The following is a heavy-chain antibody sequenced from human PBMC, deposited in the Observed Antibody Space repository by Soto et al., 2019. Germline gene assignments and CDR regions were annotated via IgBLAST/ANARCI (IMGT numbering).Heavy chain of an antibody. V-gene: IGHV3-30-3*01. CDR3: AKDGGFDYGFWYFDL. D-gene: IGHD4-17*01. CDR2: TSYDGSTK. Sequence: QVQLVESGGGVVQPGRSLRLSCAASGFTFSKYTMHWVRQAPGKGLEWVAVTSYDGSTKYYADSVKGRFTISRDNYKNTLVLQMNSLRDEDTAVYYCAKDGGFDYGFWYFDLWGRGTLVTVSS. J-gene: IGHJ2*01. CDR1: GFTFSKYT.